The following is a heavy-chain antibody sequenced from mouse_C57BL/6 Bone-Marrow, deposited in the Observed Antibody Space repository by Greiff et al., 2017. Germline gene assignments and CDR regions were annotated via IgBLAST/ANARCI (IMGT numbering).Heavy chain of an antibody. D-gene: IGHD1-1*01. J-gene: IGHJ3*01. CDR1: GYTFTSYW. Sequence: QVQLQQSGTELVKPGASVKLSCKASGYTFTSYWMHWVKQRPGQGLEWIGNINPSNGGTNYNEKFKSKATLAVDNSSSTAYMQLSSLTSEDSAVYYCARSGYYGPFAYWGQGTLVTVSA. V-gene: IGHV1-53*01. CDR3: ARSGYYGPFAY. CDR2: INPSNGGT.